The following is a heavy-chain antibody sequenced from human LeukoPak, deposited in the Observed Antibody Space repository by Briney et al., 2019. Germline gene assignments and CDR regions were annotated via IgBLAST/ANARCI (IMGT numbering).Heavy chain of an antibody. Sequence: SETLSLTCTVSGGSISSCGYCWIWIRQHPGKGREWVGYNYYSGSTYYNPPLKSRVTISVDPSKNQFSLKLSSVAAEDRAVYYCARDLGQGYDISGAWFDPWGQGTPVTVSS. CDR3: ARDLGQGYDISGAWFDP. V-gene: IGHV4-31*03. J-gene: IGHJ5*02. CDR2: NYYSGST. CDR1: GGSISSCGYC. D-gene: IGHD3-9*01.